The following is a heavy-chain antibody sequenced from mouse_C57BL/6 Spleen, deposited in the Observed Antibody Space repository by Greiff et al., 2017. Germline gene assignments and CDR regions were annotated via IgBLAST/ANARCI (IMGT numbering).Heavy chain of an antibody. CDR2: IDPSDSYT. J-gene: IGHJ2*01. D-gene: IGHD6-1*01. V-gene: IGHV1-59*01. CDR3: ASQPLGLGY. Sequence: QVQLQQPGAELVRPGTSVKLSCKASGYTFTSYWMHWVKQRPGQGLEWIGVIDPSDSYTNYNQKFKGKATLTVDTTSSTAYMRLSSLTSEDSAVYYGASQPLGLGYWGQGTTLTVSS. CDR1: GYTFTSYW.